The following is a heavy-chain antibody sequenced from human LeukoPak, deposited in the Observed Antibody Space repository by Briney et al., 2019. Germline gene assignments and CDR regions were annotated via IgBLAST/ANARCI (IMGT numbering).Heavy chain of an antibody. CDR1: GYTFTTYY. Sequence: ASVKVSCKASGYTFTTYYIHWVRQAPGQRLEWMGIIDPSVDSTTYAQKFQSRISVTRDTPTSTVYMELRCLRSEDTGVYYCARESGGYPFDYWGQGTPVTVSS. CDR3: ARESGGYPFDY. J-gene: IGHJ4*02. V-gene: IGHV1-46*01. D-gene: IGHD5-12*01. CDR2: IDPSVDST.